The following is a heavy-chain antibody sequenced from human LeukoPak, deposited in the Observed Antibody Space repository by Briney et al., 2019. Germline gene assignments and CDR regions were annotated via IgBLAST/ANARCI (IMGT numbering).Heavy chain of an antibody. J-gene: IGHJ3*02. CDR2: IGLSGGAT. CDR3: AKCSSSWYKGAFDI. V-gene: IGHV3-23*01. Sequence: HPGGSLRLSCAASGFTFSSYAMSWVRQAPGKGLEWVSGIGLSGGATYYADSVKGRFTISRDSSKNMLYLQMNSLRAEDTAVYYCAKCSSSWYKGAFDIWGQGTMVTVSS. D-gene: IGHD6-13*01. CDR1: GFTFSSYA.